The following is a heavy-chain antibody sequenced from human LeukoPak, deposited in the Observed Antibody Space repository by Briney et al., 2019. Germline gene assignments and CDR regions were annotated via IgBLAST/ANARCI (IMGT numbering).Heavy chain of an antibody. Sequence: GRSLRLSCAASGFTFSSYGMHWVRQAPGKGLEWVAVISYDGSNKYYADSVKGRFTISRDNSKNTLYLQMNSLRAEDTAVYYCAKQPRVVPYFDYWGQGTLATVSS. J-gene: IGHJ4*02. CDR1: GFTFSSYG. CDR3: AKQPRVVPYFDY. CDR2: ISYDGSNK. D-gene: IGHD2-2*01. V-gene: IGHV3-30*18.